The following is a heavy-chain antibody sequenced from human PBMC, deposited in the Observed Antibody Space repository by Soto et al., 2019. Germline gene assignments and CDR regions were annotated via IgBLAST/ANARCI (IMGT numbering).Heavy chain of an antibody. CDR1: GFTFSSYA. Sequence: GGSLRLSCAASGFTFSSYAMTWVRQAPGKGLEWVSAISGSGGSTYYADSVKGRFTITRDNAKNSLYLQMNSLRAEDTAVYYCARDFLEYCSSTSCSAFDIWGQGTMVTVSS. V-gene: IGHV3-23*01. D-gene: IGHD2-2*01. CDR3: ARDFLEYCSSTSCSAFDI. J-gene: IGHJ3*02. CDR2: ISGSGGST.